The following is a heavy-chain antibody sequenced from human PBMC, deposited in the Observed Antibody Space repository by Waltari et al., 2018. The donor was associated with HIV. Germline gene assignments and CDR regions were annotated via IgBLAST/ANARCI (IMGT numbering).Heavy chain of an antibody. CDR2: ISYDGSNK. CDR3: AKDKGGVTYIFDY. J-gene: IGHJ4*02. CDR1: GFTFSTYG. V-gene: IGHV3-30*18. D-gene: IGHD1-1*01. Sequence: QVQLVESGGGVVQPGRSLRLSCAASGFTFSTYGIHWVRQAPGKGLEWVGVISYDGSNKYYADSVKGRFTIARDNSKNTLYLQMNSLRAEDTAVYYCAKDKGGVTYIFDYWGQGTLVTVSS.